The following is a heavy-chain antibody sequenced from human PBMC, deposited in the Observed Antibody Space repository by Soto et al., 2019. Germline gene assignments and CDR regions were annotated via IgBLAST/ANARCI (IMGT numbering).Heavy chain of an antibody. CDR3: ARDREYYDLWSGYYSDYYYYGMDV. Sequence: QVQLQESGPGLVKPSETLSLTCTVSGGSISSYYWSWIRQPAGKGLEWIGRIYTSGSTNYNPSLKSRVTMSVDTSKNQFSLKLSSVTAADTAVYYCARDREYYDLWSGYYSDYYYYGMDVWGQGTTVTVSS. CDR1: GGSISSYY. CDR2: IYTSGST. D-gene: IGHD3-3*01. J-gene: IGHJ6*02. V-gene: IGHV4-4*07.